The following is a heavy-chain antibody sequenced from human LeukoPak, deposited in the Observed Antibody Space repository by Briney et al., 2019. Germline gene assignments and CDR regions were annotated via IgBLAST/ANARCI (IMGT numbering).Heavy chain of an antibody. CDR1: GFTFSSYW. CDR2: IKQDGSEK. D-gene: IGHD3-9*01. J-gene: IGHJ3*02. Sequence: GGSLRLSCAASGFTFSSYWMSWVRQAPGKGLEWVANIKQDGSEKYYVDSVKGRFTISRDNAKNSLYLQMNSLRAEDTAVYYCARGAVLRYFDWLYRDAFDIWGQGTMVTVSS. V-gene: IGHV3-7*01. CDR3: ARGAVLRYFDWLYRDAFDI.